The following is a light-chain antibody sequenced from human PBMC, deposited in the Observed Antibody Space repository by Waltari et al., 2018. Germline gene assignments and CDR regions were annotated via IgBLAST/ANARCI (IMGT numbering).Light chain of an antibody. CDR2: AAS. J-gene: IGKJ2*01. CDR1: QSITGY. Sequence: DIQMTQSPSSLAASVGDSVTITCRASQSITGYLNWYQQKPGKAPKLLIYAASRLESWVPSGFSGSGSATDFTLTISNLQPEDFATYYCQQSYSTPYTFGQGTKLEIK. V-gene: IGKV1-39*01. CDR3: QQSYSTPYT.